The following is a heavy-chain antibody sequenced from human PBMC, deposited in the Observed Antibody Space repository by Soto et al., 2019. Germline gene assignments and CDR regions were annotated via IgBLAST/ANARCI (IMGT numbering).Heavy chain of an antibody. D-gene: IGHD5-18*01. V-gene: IGHV4-34*01. CDR3: ARGPDTFDY. CDR1: GGSFSGYY. CDR2: INHSGST. Sequence: PSETLSLTCAVYGGSFSGYYWSWIRQPPGKGLEWIGEINHSGSTNYNPSLKSRVTISVDTSKNQFSLKLSSVTAADTAVYYCARGPDTFDYWGQGTLVTVSS. J-gene: IGHJ4*02.